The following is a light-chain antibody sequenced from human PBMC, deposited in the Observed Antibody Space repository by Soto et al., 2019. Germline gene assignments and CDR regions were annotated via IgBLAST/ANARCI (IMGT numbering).Light chain of an antibody. J-gene: IGLJ2*01. CDR1: SSDVGGYNY. CDR3: SSYTRGNNLV. Sequence: QSALTQPASVSGSPGQSITISCTGTSSDVGGYNYVSWYQHHPGKAPKLMIYDVSYRPSAVSNRFSGSKSGNTASLTISGLQAEEEADDYCSSYTRGNNLVFGGGTKLTFL. V-gene: IGLV2-14*03. CDR2: DVS.